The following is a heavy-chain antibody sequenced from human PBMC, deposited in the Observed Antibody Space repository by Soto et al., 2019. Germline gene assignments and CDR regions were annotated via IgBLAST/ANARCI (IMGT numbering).Heavy chain of an antibody. CDR1: GGSISSYY. CDR3: ARRYGYSFDY. V-gene: IGHV4-59*08. J-gene: IGHJ4*02. Sequence: QVQLQESGPGLVKPSETLSLTCTVSGGSISSYYWSWIRQPPGKGLEWIGYIYYSGRTNYNLSLKSRVTISVDTSKNQFSLKLSSVTAADTAVYYCARRYGYSFDYWGQGTLVTVSS. D-gene: IGHD1-1*01. CDR2: IYYSGRT.